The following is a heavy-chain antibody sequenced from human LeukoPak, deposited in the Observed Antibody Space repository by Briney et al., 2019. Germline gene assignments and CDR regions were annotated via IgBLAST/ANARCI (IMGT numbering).Heavy chain of an antibody. Sequence: SETLSLTCIVSGGSISSGGYYWSWIRQHPGKGLEWIGYIYYSGSNNYNTSLKSRVTISVDTSKNQFSLKLRSVTAADTAVYYCGRGSGYIYFDYWGQRTLVTVFS. V-gene: IGHV4-31*03. J-gene: IGHJ4*02. D-gene: IGHD3-3*01. CDR1: GGSISSGGYY. CDR3: GRGSGYIYFDY. CDR2: IYYSGSN.